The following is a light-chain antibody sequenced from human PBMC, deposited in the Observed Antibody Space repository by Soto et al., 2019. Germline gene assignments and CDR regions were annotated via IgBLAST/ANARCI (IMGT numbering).Light chain of an antibody. CDR2: SSN. V-gene: IGLV1-40*01. J-gene: IGLJ2*01. Sequence: QLVLTQPPSVSGAPGQRVTISCTGSSSNIGAGYDAHWYQQFPGTAPKLLIYSSNNRPSGVPDRFSGSKSGTSASLAITGLQAEDEADYYCQSYDSSLRTVVFGGGTKLTVL. CDR3: QSYDSSLRTVV. CDR1: SSNIGAGYD.